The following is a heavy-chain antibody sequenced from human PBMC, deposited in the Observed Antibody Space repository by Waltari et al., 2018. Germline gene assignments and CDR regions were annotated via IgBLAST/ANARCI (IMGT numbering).Heavy chain of an antibody. CDR1: GDSVSSRYW. CDR2: VHGSGRA. J-gene: IGHJ4*02. CDR3: ARDRGRGLYLDT. D-gene: IGHD2-15*01. V-gene: IGHV4-4*02. Sequence: QLQESGPGLMKPSGTLSLSCAVSGDSVSSRYWWSWVRQSPQTGLEWIGQVHGSGRANYNPSFGSRVTVSLDTSNNQFSLEVTSATAADTAVYFCARDRGRGLYLDTWGPGTLVTVSP.